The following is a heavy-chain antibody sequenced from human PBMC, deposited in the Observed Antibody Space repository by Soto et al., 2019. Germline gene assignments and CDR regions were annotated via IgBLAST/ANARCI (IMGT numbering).Heavy chain of an antibody. CDR3: TRRYGDPSSAAGFDY. D-gene: IGHD4-17*01. CDR1: GYSFTDYG. V-gene: IGHV1-18*01. Sequence: ASVKVSCKASGYSFTDYGISWARQAPGQGLEWMGWISTYNGRTSSAQKLQGRVTMTTDRSTSTTYMELRSLRSDDTAVYYCTRRYGDPSSAAGFDYWGQGTLVTVSS. CDR2: ISTYNGRT. J-gene: IGHJ4*02.